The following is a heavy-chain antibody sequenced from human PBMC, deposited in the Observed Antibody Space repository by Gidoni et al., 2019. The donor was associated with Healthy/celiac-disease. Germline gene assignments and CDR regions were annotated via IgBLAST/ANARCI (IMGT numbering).Heavy chain of an antibody. CDR3: ARCPSDFWSGYLG. V-gene: IGHV4-4*02. D-gene: IGHD3-3*01. CDR2: IYHSGST. J-gene: IGHJ4*02. CDR1: GGSISSSNW. Sequence: QVQLQESGPGLVKPSGTLSPTCAVSGGSISSSNWWSGVRQPPGKELEWIGEIYHSGSTNYIPYLKSRVTISVDKSKNQFSLKMSSVTAADTAVYYCARCPSDFWSGYLGWGQGTLVTVSS.